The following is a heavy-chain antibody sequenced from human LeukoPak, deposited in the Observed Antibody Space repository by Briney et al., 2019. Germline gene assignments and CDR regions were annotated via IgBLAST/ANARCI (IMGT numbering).Heavy chain of an antibody. CDR2: INSDGSST. Sequence: GSLRLSCAASGFTFSSYWMHWVRQAPGKGLVWVSRINSDGSSTNYADSVKGRFTISRDNAKNTLYLQMNSLRAEDTAVYYCASYDSSGYYLDAFDIWGQGTMVTVSS. CDR1: GFTFSSYW. CDR3: ASYDSSGYYLDAFDI. V-gene: IGHV3-74*01. J-gene: IGHJ3*02. D-gene: IGHD3-22*01.